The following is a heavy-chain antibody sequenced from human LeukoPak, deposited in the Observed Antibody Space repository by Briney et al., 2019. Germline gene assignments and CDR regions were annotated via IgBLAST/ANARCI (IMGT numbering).Heavy chain of an antibody. J-gene: IGHJ4*02. CDR1: GYTFTSYY. V-gene: IGHV1-46*01. CDR2: INPSGGSA. CDR3: ARNAETKGIDY. Sequence: ASVKVSCKASGYTFTSYYMHWVRQAPGQGLEWMGIINPSGGSASYAQKFQGRVTMTRDTSTSTVYMELSSLRSEDTAVYYCARNAETKGIDYWGQGTLVTVSS. D-gene: IGHD1-7*01.